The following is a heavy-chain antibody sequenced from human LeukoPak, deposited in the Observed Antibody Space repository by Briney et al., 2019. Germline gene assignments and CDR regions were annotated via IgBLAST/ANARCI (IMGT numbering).Heavy chain of an antibody. D-gene: IGHD2-8*01. CDR2: ISDDGRHN. J-gene: IGHJ4*02. CDR1: GFIFTDYW. V-gene: IGHV3-30*03. Sequence: GGSLRLSCAASGFIFTDYWMHWVRQAPGKGLEWVAVISDDGRHNYYADSVKGRFTISRDNSKSTLYLQMNSLRDDDSAAYFCARVYLERLTAGYFDHWGQGTQVTVSP. CDR3: ARVYLERLTAGYFDH.